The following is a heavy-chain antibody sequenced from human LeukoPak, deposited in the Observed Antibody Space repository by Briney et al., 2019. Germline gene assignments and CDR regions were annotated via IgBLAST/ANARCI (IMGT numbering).Heavy chain of an antibody. D-gene: IGHD1-26*01. CDR3: ARDIWERKTVGAIDY. V-gene: IGHV3-30-3*01. CDR1: GFTFSSYA. J-gene: IGHJ4*02. Sequence: GGSLRLSCAASGFTFSSYAMHWVRQAPGKGLEWVAVISYDGSNKYYADSVKGRFTISRDNSKNTLYLQMNSLRADDTAVYYCARDIWERKTVGAIDYWGQGTLVTVSS. CDR2: ISYDGSNK.